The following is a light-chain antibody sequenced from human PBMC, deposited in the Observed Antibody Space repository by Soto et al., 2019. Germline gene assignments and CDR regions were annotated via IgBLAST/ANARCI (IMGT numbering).Light chain of an antibody. Sequence: DIQMTQSPSSLSASVGDRVTMTCRASQTISIYLNWYQQKPGKAPKILIYAASRLRSGVPSRFSADGSGTDFTLTISSLQPEDFATYYCLQSSSTPPFTFGPGTKV. CDR3: LQSSSTPPFT. J-gene: IGKJ3*01. V-gene: IGKV1-39*01. CDR1: QTISIY. CDR2: AAS.